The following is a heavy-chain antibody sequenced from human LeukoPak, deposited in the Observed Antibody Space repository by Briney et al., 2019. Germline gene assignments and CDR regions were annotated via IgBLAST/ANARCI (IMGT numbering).Heavy chain of an antibody. D-gene: IGHD6-19*01. CDR2: IYHSGST. V-gene: IGHV4-38-2*02. CDR3: TRDLPYSSGWYVGN. J-gene: IGHJ4*02. CDR1: GYSISSGYF. Sequence: SETLSLTCGVSGYSISSGYFWGWIRQPPGKGLEWIGSIYHSGSTYYNPSLKSRVTISVDTSKNQFSLKVSSETAADTAVYYCTRDLPYSSGWYVGNWGQGTLVTVSS.